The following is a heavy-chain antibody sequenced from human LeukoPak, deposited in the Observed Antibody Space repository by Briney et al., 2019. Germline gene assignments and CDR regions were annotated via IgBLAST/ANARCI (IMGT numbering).Heavy chain of an antibody. J-gene: IGHJ4*02. V-gene: IGHV3-23*01. CDR3: AKSSEYNNYGIDY. D-gene: IGHD4-11*01. CDR1: GFTFSSYA. CDR2: ISGSGGST. Sequence: GGSLRLSWAASGFTFSSYAMSWVRQAPGKGLEWVSAISGSGGSTYYADSVKGRFTISRDNSKSTLYLQMSSLRAEDTALYYCAKSSEYNNYGIDYWGQGTLVTVSS.